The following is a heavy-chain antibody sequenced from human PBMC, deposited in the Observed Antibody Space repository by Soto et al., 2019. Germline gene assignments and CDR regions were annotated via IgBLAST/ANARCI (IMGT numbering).Heavy chain of an antibody. CDR3: ARGGGMDV. CDR1: GFTFTSYG. Sequence: EVQLLESGGGLLQPGGSLRLACEASGFTFTSYGISLVRQTPGKGLEWVSSFSGTGGNTYYEDSVKGRFTISRDNFKKKRYLQMNSLRPDDTAVYYCARGGGMDVCCQGTTVTVSS. J-gene: IGHJ6*02. V-gene: IGHV3-23*01. CDR2: FSGTGGNT.